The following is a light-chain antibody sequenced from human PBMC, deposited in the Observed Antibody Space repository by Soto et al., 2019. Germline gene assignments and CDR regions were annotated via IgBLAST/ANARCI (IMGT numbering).Light chain of an antibody. V-gene: IGKV1-6*01. Sequence: AIQMTQSPSSLSASVGDRVTITCRASQAIRNDLAWYQLKPGKAPKLLIYAASTLQSGVPSRFSGSGSGTDFTRTISSLQPDDFASYYCQQDYNYPWTFGQGTKVELK. CDR2: AAS. CDR3: QQDYNYPWT. J-gene: IGKJ1*01. CDR1: QAIRND.